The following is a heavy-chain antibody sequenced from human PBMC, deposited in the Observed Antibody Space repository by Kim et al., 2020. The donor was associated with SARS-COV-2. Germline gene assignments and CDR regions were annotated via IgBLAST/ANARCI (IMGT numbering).Heavy chain of an antibody. J-gene: IGHJ3*01. V-gene: IGHV3-74*01. D-gene: IGHD3-16*02. CDR1: GITLTTSW. CDR3: VRSLAGDAFDF. Sequence: GGSLRLSCVASGITLTTSWIHWVRQAPGKGLVWVSRIKSDGSVRSYADFVKGRISVSRDNAKNTLHLQMYSLTVEDTAVYYCVRSLAGDAFDFWGQGT. CDR2: IKSDGSVR.